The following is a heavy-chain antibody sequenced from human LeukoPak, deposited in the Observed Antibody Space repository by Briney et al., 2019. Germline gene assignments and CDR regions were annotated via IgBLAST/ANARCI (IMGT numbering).Heavy chain of an antibody. D-gene: IGHD3-9*01. J-gene: IGHJ4*02. CDR3: AKEGSYYDILTGYYDY. CDR1: GFTFSSYG. Sequence: PGGSLRLSCAASGFTFSSYGMHWVRQAPGKGLEWVAVISYDGSNKYYAGSVKGRFTISRDNSKNTLYLQMNSLRAEDTAVYYCAKEGSYYDILTGYYDYWGPGTLVTVSS. CDR2: ISYDGSNK. V-gene: IGHV3-30*18.